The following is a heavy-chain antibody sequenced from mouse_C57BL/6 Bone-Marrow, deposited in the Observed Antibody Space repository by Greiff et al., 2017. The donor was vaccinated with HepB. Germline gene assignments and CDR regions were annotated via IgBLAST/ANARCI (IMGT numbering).Heavy chain of an antibody. CDR2: IDPANGNT. CDR3: ARGKKKKAFDY. V-gene: IGHV14-3*01. J-gene: IGHJ2*01. CDR1: GFYIKNTY. Sequence: VQLQQSVAELVRPGDSVKFSCTASGFYIKNTYMHWVKQRPEQGLEWIGRIDPANGNTKYAPKFQGKVTITADTSYNTVYLQLSSLTSEDTAIYYCARGKKKKAFDYWGKGTTLTVSS.